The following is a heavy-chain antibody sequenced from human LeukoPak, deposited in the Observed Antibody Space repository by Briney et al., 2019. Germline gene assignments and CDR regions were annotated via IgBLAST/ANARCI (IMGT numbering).Heavy chain of an antibody. CDR2: IDPSDSYT. CDR3: ARRPTREQQWPNRFDP. J-gene: IGHJ5*02. CDR1: GYSFTSYW. Sequence: GESLKISCKGSGYSFTSYWISWVRQMPGKGLEWMGRIDPSDSYTNYSPSFQGHVTISADKSISTAYLQWSSLKASDTAMYYCARRPTREQQWPNRFDPWGQGTLVTVSS. D-gene: IGHD6-19*01. V-gene: IGHV5-10-1*01.